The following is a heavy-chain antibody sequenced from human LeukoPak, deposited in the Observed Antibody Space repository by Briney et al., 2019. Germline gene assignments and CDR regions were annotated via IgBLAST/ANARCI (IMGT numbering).Heavy chain of an antibody. CDR2: INHSGST. Sequence: SETLSLTCAVYGRSFSGYYWSWNRQPPGKGLEWIGEINHSGSTNYNPSLKSRVTISVDTSKNQFSLKLSSVTAADTAVYYCARSSVAVAGIVYFDYWGQGTLVTVSS. J-gene: IGHJ4*02. V-gene: IGHV4-34*01. CDR3: ARSSVAVAGIVYFDY. D-gene: IGHD6-19*01. CDR1: GRSFSGYY.